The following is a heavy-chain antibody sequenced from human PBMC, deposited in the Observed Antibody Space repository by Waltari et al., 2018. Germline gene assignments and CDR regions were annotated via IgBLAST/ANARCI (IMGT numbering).Heavy chain of an antibody. CDR3: ARHGRDYGRVSYYYYMDV. Sequence: QVQLQESGPGLVKPSETLSLTCTVSGGSISSYYWSWIRQPPGKGLEWIGYIYYSGSTNYNPSLKSRVTISVDTSKNQFSLKLSSVTAADTAVYYCARHGRDYGRVSYYYYMDVWGKGTTVTISS. CDR2: IYYSGST. CDR1: GGSISSYY. V-gene: IGHV4-59*08. D-gene: IGHD4-17*01. J-gene: IGHJ6*03.